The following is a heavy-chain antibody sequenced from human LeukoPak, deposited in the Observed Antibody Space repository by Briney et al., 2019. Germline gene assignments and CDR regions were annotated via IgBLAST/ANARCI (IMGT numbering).Heavy chain of an antibody. D-gene: IGHD3-22*01. CDR3: GKHDSSADY. V-gene: IGHV3-30*02. Sequence: GGSLRLSCAASGFIFSTYGMHWVRLAAGNGLEWVAFIRSDGSDKSYAGSVMGRFTISRDDSKNTLCLQMNTLTAEDTAVYYCGKHDSSADYCGQVTLATVSS. J-gene: IGHJ4*02. CDR1: GFIFSTYG. CDR2: IRSDGSDK.